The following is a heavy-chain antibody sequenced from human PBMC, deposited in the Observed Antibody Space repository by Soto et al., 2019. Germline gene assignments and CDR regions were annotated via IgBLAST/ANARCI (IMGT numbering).Heavy chain of an antibody. Sequence: ASVKVSCKASGYTFTSYGISWVRQAPGQGLEWMGWISAYNGNTNYAQKLQGRVTMTTDTSTSTAYMELRSLRSDDTAVYYCARDSCSGGSCYFEIDYWGQGTLVTVSS. CDR3: ARDSCSGGSCYFEIDY. CDR2: ISAYNGNT. D-gene: IGHD2-15*01. J-gene: IGHJ4*02. CDR1: GYTFTSYG. V-gene: IGHV1-18*01.